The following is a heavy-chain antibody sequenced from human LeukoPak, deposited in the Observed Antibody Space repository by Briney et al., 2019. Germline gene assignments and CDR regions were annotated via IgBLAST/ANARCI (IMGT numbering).Heavy chain of an antibody. V-gene: IGHV4-39*01. CDR1: GGSITSSSYY. CDR3: ARRDIVATIDS. CDR2: IYYSGRT. Sequence: SETLSLTCTVSGGSITSSSYYWAWIRLPPGKGLEWIGSIYYSGRTFYNPSLKSRVTISADTSKNQFSLKLSSVTAADTSVYYCARRDIVATIDSWGQGTLVTVSS. D-gene: IGHD5-12*01. J-gene: IGHJ4*02.